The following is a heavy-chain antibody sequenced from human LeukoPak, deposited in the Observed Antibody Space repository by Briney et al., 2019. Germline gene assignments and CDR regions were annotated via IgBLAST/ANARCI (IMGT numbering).Heavy chain of an antibody. V-gene: IGHV3-7*01. CDR1: GFTFSSYW. D-gene: IGHD4-23*01. J-gene: IGHJ4*02. CDR2: IKQDGSEK. CDR3: ARGASYGGNWGVDY. Sequence: GGSPRLSCAASGFTFSSYWMSWVRQAPGKGLEWVANIKQDGSEKYYVDSVKGRFTISRDNAKNSLYLQMNSLRAEDTAVYYCARGASYGGNWGVDYWGQGTLVTVSS.